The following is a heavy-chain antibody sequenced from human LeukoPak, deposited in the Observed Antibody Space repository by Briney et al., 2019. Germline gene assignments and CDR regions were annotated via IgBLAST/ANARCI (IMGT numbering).Heavy chain of an antibody. V-gene: IGHV1-69*04. Sequence: ASVKVSCKASGGTLSSYAISWVRQAPGQGLEWMGRIIPILGIANYAQKFQGRVTITADKSTGTAYMELSSLRSEDTAVYYCARGGLRLGELSPDYWGQGTLVTVSS. CDR2: IIPILGIA. J-gene: IGHJ4*02. CDR3: ARGGLRLGELSPDY. D-gene: IGHD3-16*02. CDR1: GGTLSSYA.